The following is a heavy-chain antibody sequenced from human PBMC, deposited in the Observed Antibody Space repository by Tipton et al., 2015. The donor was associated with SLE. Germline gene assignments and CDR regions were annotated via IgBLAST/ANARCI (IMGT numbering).Heavy chain of an antibody. CDR2: INHSGST. D-gene: IGHD3-22*01. Sequence: LRLSCAVYGGSFSGYYWSWIRQPPGKGLEWIGEINHSGSTYYNPSLKSRVTISVDTSKNQFSLKLSSVTAADTAVYYCGRTRRYDTLAVDIWGQGTMVTVSS. CDR1: GGSFSGYY. V-gene: IGHV4-34*01. J-gene: IGHJ3*02. CDR3: GRTRRYDTLAVDI.